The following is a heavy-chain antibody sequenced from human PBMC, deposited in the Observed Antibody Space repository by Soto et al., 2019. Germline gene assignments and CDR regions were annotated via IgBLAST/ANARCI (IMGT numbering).Heavy chain of an antibody. J-gene: IGHJ6*03. V-gene: IGHV1-18*01. D-gene: IGHD6-6*01. CDR2: IGAYNGNT. CDR1: GYTFSNHG. CDR3: ARVRQLVGYFHYYMDV. Sequence: ASVKVSCKASGYTFSNHGITWVRQAPGQGLEWMGWIGAYNGNTHYTQSLQGRVTMTTDTSTSTAYMELRGLRSDDTAVYYCARVRQLVGYFHYYMDVWGKGTTVTVS.